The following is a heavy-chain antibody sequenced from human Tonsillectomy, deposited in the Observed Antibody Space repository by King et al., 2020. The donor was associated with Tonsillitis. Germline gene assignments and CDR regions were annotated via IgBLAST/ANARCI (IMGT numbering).Heavy chain of an antibody. V-gene: IGHV3-23*04. Sequence: VQLVESGGGLVQPGGSLRLSCAASGFTFTNYAMTWVRQAPGKGLEWVSAISGSGGGTYYADSVKGRFTISRDNSKNTLYLQMNSLRAEDTAVYYCAKTRDYYGSGIDDAFDLWAQGTIVTVSS. CDR3: AKTRDYYGSGIDDAFDL. CDR2: ISGSGGGT. CDR1: GFTFTNYA. J-gene: IGHJ3*01. D-gene: IGHD3-10*01.